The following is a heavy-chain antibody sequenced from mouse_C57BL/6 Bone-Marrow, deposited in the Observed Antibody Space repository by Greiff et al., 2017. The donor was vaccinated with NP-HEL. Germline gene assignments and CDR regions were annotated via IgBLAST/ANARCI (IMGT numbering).Heavy chain of an antibody. J-gene: IGHJ2*01. CDR1: GFSLTSYG. CDR3: ARNYYYGSSYDYFDY. Sequence: VKLQESGPGLVQPSQSLSITCTVSGFSLTSYGVHWVRQSPGKGLEWLGVIWSGGSTDYNAAFISRLSISKDNSKSQVFFKMNSLQADDTAIYYCARNYYYGSSYDYFDYWGQGTTLTVSS. CDR2: IWSGGST. V-gene: IGHV2-2*01. D-gene: IGHD1-1*01.